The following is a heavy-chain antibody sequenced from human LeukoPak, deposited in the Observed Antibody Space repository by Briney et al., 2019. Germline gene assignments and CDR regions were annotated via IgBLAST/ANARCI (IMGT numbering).Heavy chain of an antibody. V-gene: IGHV3-23*03. CDR2: IYSGGST. J-gene: IGHJ4*02. CDR1: GFTFSSYG. CDR3: AKVTPVLRFLEWLLYGGYFDY. D-gene: IGHD3-3*01. Sequence: GGSRRLSCAASGFTFSSYGMSWVRQAPGKGLEWVSVIYSGGSTYYADSVKGRFTISRDNSKNTLYLQMNSLRAEDTAVYYCAKVTPVLRFLEWLLYGGYFDYWGQGTLVTVSS.